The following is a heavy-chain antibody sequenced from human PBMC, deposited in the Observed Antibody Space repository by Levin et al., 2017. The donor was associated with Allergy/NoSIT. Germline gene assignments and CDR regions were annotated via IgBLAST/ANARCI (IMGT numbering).Heavy chain of an antibody. Sequence: GGSLRLSCAASGFTFSDYYMSWIRQAPGKGLEWVSYISSSSSYTTYADSVKGRFTISRDNARNSLYLQMTTLRAEDTAVYYCARDRGYSTNWHGGYVQHWGQGTLVTVS. D-gene: IGHD5-12*01. CDR3: ARDRGYSTNWHGGYVQH. V-gene: IGHV3-11*05. J-gene: IGHJ1*01. CDR1: GFTFSDYY. CDR2: ISSSSSYT.